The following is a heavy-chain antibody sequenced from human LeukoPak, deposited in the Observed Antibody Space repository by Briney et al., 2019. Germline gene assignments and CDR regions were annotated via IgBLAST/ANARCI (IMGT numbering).Heavy chain of an antibody. V-gene: IGHV3-53*01. CDR1: GFTVSSNY. CDR3: ARSPYDSSGYYYNYFQH. D-gene: IGHD3-22*01. J-gene: IGHJ1*01. CDR2: IYSGGST. Sequence: PGGSLGLSCAASGFTVSSNYMSWVRQAPGKGLEWVSVIYSGGSTYYADSVKGRFTTSRDNSKNTLYLQMNSLRAEDTAVYYCARSPYDSSGYYYNYFQHWGQGTLVTVSS.